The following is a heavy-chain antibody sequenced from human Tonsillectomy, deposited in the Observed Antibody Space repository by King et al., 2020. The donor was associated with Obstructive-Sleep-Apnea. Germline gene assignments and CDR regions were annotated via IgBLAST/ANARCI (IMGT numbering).Heavy chain of an antibody. CDR3: AKDRDIVVVVAAYGGFDY. V-gene: IGHV3-23*04. D-gene: IGHD2-15*01. CDR2: ISGSGGST. J-gene: IGHJ4*02. Sequence: VQLVESGGGLVQPGGSLRLSCAASGFTFSSYAMSWVRQAPGKGLEWVSAISGSGGSTYYADSVKGRFTISRDNSKNTLYLQMNSLRAEDTAVYYCAKDRDIVVVVAAYGGFDYWGQGTLVTVSS. CDR1: GFTFSSYA.